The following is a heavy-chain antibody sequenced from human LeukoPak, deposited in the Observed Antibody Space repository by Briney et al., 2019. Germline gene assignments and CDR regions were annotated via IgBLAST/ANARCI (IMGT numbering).Heavy chain of an antibody. J-gene: IGHJ6*02. D-gene: IGHD2-15*01. CDR1: GYTFTSYG. V-gene: IGHV1-18*01. Sequence: ASVKVSCKASGYTFTSYGISWVRPAPGQGLEWMGWISAYNGNTNYAQKLQGRVTMTTDTSTSTAYMELRSLRSDDTAVYYCARASESRYCSGGSCYSDVWGQGTTVTVSS. CDR2: ISAYNGNT. CDR3: ARASESRYCSGGSCYSDV.